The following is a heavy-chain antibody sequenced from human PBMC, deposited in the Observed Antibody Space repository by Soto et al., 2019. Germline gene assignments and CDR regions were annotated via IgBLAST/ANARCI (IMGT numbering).Heavy chain of an antibody. J-gene: IGHJ6*02. V-gene: IGHV1-8*02. CDR1: GYDFTAYD. CDR2: MNPINGAT. Sequence: ASVKVSCKASGYDFTAYDINWVRQASGQGLEWMGWMNPINGATGSARRFQGRVSMTRNTATGTAYLELTSLRSDDSAVYYCGRGHSPGAAAGGTPYYYAMDVWGQGTTVTVSS. CDR3: GRGHSPGAAAGGTPYYYAMDV. D-gene: IGHD6-13*01.